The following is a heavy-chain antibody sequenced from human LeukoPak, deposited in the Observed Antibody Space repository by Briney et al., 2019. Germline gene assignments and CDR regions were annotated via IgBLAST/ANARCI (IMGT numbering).Heavy chain of an antibody. CDR2: IYGGGST. J-gene: IGHJ3*02. CDR1: GFTVSSNY. CDR3: ARYLQDSRCYYQDAFDI. Sequence: GGSLRLSCAASGFTVSSNYMSWVRQAPGKGLEWVSVIYGGGSTYYAVSVKGRFTISRDNSKHTLYLQMNSLRAEDTAVYYCARYLQDSRCYYQDAFDIWGQGTMVTVSS. V-gene: IGHV3-53*01. D-gene: IGHD3-22*01.